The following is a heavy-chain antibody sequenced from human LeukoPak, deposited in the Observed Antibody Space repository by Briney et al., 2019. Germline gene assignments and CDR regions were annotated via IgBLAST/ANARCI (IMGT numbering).Heavy chain of an antibody. D-gene: IGHD3-10*01. CDR3: AKDLPLRGSYFDY. CDR2: IRYDGSNK. V-gene: IGHV3-30*02. CDR1: GFTFSSYG. Sequence: GGSLRLSCAASGFTFSSYGMHWVRQAPGNGLEWVAFIRYDGSNKYYADSVKGRFTISRDNSKNTLYLQMNSLRAEDTAVYYCAKDLPLRGSYFDYWGQGTLVTVSS. J-gene: IGHJ4*02.